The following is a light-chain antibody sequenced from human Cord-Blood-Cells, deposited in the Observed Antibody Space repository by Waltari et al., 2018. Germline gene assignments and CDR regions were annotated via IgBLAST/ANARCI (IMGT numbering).Light chain of an antibody. J-gene: IGLJ2*01. CDR1: SSDVGGYNY. Sequence: QSALTQPASVSGSPGQSITISCTGTSSDVGGYNYVSWYQQHPGKAPKLMIYDVSNWPSGVSNRFSGSKYGNTASLTISGLQAEDEADYYCSSYTSSSTVVFGGGTKLTVL. CDR3: SSYTSSSTVV. CDR2: DVS. V-gene: IGLV2-14*01.